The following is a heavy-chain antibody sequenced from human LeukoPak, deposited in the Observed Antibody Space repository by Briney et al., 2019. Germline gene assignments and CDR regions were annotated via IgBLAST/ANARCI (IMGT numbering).Heavy chain of an antibody. CDR3: ARAPTVTTRVDY. V-gene: IGHV1-18*04. Sequence: WASVKVSCKASGYTFTGYYMHWVRQAPGQGLEWMGWISGYDGNTNSAQKLQDRVIMTTDTSTSTAYMELRSLRSDDTAVYYCARAPTVTTRVDYWGQGTLVTVSS. CDR1: GYTFTGYY. CDR2: ISGYDGNT. J-gene: IGHJ4*02. D-gene: IGHD4-17*01.